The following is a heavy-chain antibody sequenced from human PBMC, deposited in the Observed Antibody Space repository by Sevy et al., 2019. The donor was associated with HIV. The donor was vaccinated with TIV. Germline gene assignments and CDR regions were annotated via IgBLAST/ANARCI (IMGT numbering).Heavy chain of an antibody. J-gene: IGHJ6*03. CDR2: IYYSGST. V-gene: IGHV4-59*01. D-gene: IGHD3-16*01. Sequence: SETLSLTCTVSGGSISSYYWSWIRQPPGKGLEWIGYIYYSGSTNYNPSLKSRVTISVDTSKNQFSLKLSSVTAADTAVYYCASNGLIEYYYYYMDVWGKGTTVTVSS. CDR1: GGSISSYY. CDR3: ASNGLIEYYYYYMDV.